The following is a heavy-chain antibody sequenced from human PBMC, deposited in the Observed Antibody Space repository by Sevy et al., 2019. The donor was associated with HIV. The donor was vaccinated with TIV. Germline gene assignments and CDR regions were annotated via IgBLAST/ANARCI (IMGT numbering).Heavy chain of an antibody. CDR2: IRSKDDGGAT. CDR3: TRGYYYDSSGYSDY. J-gene: IGHJ4*02. V-gene: IGHV3-49*03. Sequence: GGYLRLSCTGSGFTFGDYAMSWFRQAPGMGLEWVGFIRSKDDGGATEYAASVKGRFTISRDDSKSIADLQMNSLKTEDTAVYYCTRGYYYDSSGYSDYWGQGTLVTVSS. CDR1: GFTFGDYA. D-gene: IGHD3-22*01.